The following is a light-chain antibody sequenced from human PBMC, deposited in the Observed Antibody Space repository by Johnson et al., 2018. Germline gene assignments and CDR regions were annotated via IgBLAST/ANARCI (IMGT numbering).Light chain of an antibody. CDR3: GTWDSSLSAGNV. J-gene: IGLJ1*01. CDR1: SSNIGNNY. CDR2: ENN. Sequence: QSVLTQPPSVSAAPGQKVTISCSGSSSNIGNNYVSWYQQLPGTAPKLLIYENNKRPSGIPDRFSGSKSGTSATLGITGLQTGDEADYYCGTWDSSLSAGNVVGTGTMVTVL. V-gene: IGLV1-51*02.